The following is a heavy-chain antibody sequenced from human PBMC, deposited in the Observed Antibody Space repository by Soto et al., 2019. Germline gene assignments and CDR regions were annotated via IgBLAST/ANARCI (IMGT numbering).Heavy chain of an antibody. J-gene: IGHJ4*02. V-gene: IGHV3-30*18. Sequence: QVQLVESGGGVVQPGRSLRLSCAASGFTFSSYGMHWVRQAPGKGLEWVAVISYDGSNKYYADSVKGRFTISRDNSKNTLYLQMNSLRAEDTAVYYCAKGAGTTGYYCDYWGQGTLVTVSS. D-gene: IGHD1-1*01. CDR2: ISYDGSNK. CDR1: GFTFSSYG. CDR3: AKGAGTTGYYCDY.